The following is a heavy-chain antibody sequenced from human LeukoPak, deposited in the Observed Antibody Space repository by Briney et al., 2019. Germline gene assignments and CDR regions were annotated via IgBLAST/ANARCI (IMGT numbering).Heavy chain of an antibody. CDR1: GGSISSSSYY. Sequence: SETLSLTCTVSGGSISSSSYYGGWIRQPPGKGLEGIGSIYYSGRTYYNPSLKSRVTISVDTSKNQFSLKLSSVTAADTAVYYCARLGAAAGEFDYWGQGTLVTVSS. D-gene: IGHD6-13*01. V-gene: IGHV4-39*01. J-gene: IGHJ4*02. CDR3: ARLGAAAGEFDY. CDR2: IYYSGRT.